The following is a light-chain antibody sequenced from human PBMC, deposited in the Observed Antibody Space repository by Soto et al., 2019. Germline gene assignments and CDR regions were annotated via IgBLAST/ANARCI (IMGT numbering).Light chain of an antibody. CDR1: QSVSNNY. V-gene: IGKV3-20*01. CDR3: QQYGSSGT. Sequence: EMVLTQSPGTLSLSPGERATLSCRASQSVSNNYLAWYQQKPGQAPRLLIYGASNRATGIPDRFSGSGSGTDSTLTISRLEPEDFAVYYCQQYGSSGTFGQGTKVDIK. CDR2: GAS. J-gene: IGKJ1*01.